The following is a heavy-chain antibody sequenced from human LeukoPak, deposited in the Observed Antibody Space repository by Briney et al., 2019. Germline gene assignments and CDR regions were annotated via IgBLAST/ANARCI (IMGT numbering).Heavy chain of an antibody. CDR2: ISNSGYNT. CDR1: GFSATSCA. V-gene: IGHV3-23*01. J-gene: IGHJ4*02. D-gene: IGHD2-15*01. CDR3: ARHDGSSFIYYIDH. Sequence: GGSLRLSCAASGFSATSCAMRWVRQAPGKGLEWVSPISNSGYNTRYADSLKGRFTISRDNSQNTLYMQMSGLRAENTGLYYCARHDGSSFIYYIDHWGQGALVTVSS.